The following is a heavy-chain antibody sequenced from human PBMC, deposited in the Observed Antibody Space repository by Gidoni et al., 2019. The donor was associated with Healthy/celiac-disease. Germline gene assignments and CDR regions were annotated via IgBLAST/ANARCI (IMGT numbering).Heavy chain of an antibody. CDR1: GGSISSGGYY. CDR2: IYYSGST. V-gene: IGHV4-31*03. CDR3: ARSNRGGGVPYFDY. J-gene: IGHJ4*02. D-gene: IGHD2-21*01. Sequence: QVQLQESGPGLVKPSQTLSLTCTVSGGSISSGGYYWSWIRQHPGKGLEWIGYIYYSGSTSYNPSLKSRVTISVDTSKNQFSLKLSSVTAADTAVYYCARSNRGGGVPYFDYWGQGTLVTVSS.